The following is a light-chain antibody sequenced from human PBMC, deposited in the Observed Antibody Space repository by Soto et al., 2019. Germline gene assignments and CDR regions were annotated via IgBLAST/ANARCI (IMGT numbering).Light chain of an antibody. CDR1: SSDIGGYNY. CDR3: CSYAGSYYV. Sequence: QSALTQPRSLSGSPGQSVPISCTGSSSDIGGYNYVSWYQQHPDKAPKVMIYDVTKRPSGVPDRFSGSKSGTTASLTISGLQAEDEADYYCCSYAGSYYVFGTGTKVTVL. J-gene: IGLJ1*01. CDR2: DVT. V-gene: IGLV2-11*01.